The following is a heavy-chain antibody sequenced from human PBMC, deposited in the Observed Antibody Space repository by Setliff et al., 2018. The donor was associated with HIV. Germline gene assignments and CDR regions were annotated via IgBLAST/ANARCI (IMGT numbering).Heavy chain of an antibody. CDR1: GGSISSSNW. CDR2: IYHSGST. J-gene: IGHJ4*02. D-gene: IGHD3-22*01. CDR3: ARFVFGSGYYFDY. V-gene: IGHV4-4*02. Sequence: KPSETLSLTCAVSGGSISSSNWWSWVRQPPGKGLEWIGEIYHSGSTNYNPSLKSRVTISADTSENQFSLKLSSVTAADTAVYYCARFVFGSGYYFDYWGQGTLVTSPQ.